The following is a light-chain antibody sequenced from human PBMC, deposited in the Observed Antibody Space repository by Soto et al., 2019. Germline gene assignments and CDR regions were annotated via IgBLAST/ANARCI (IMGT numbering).Light chain of an antibody. CDR1: QSISSN. CDR2: GAS. CDR3: QQYNTLSFT. V-gene: IGKV3-15*01. J-gene: IGKJ3*01. Sequence: EIVMTQSPGTLSVSPGERATLSCRASQSISSNLAWYQQKPGQAPRLLIYGASTRATGIPASFSGSGSGTEFTLTISSLQPADFAVYYCQQYNTLSFTLGHGTKVDIK.